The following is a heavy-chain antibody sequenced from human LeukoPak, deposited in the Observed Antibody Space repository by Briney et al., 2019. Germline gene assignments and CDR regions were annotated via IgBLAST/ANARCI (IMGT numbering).Heavy chain of an antibody. D-gene: IGHD1-26*01. J-gene: IGHJ3*02. CDR2: ISGSGATI. Sequence: GGSLRLSCAASGFTFNSYAMNWVRQAPGKGLEWVSYISGSGATIYYADSVKGRFTISRDNAKKSVYLQLNSLRVEDTAVYYCARDGATIGGALDIWGQGTMVTVSS. CDR3: ARDGATIGGALDI. V-gene: IGHV3-48*03. CDR1: GFTFNSYA.